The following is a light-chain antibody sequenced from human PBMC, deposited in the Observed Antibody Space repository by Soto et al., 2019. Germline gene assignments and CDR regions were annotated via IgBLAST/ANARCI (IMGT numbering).Light chain of an antibody. CDR3: QSLGTGIQV. V-gene: IGLV4-69*01. CDR2: INSDGSH. J-gene: IGLJ3*02. Sequence: QPVLTQSPSVSASLGASVKLTCTLSSGHSTYAIAWHQQQPEKGPRFLMKINSDGSHSKGDGFFDRFSGSSSGAERHLTISSLQSADEADYYCQSLGTGIQVFGGGTKLTVL. CDR1: SGHSTYA.